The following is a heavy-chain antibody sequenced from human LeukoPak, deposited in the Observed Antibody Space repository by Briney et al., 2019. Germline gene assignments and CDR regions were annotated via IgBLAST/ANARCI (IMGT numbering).Heavy chain of an antibody. Sequence: PGGSLRLSCTASGFTLGDCGMTWFRRAPGKGLEWVAFIRSKAYGGTIEYAASVKGRFTISRDDSKSLAYLQMNSLQPEDTAVYYCTRSKYYDFILDYWGQGTLVTVSS. J-gene: IGHJ4*02. D-gene: IGHD3/OR15-3a*01. CDR3: TRSKYYDFILDY. CDR1: GFTLGDCG. V-gene: IGHV3-49*03. CDR2: IRSKAYGGTI.